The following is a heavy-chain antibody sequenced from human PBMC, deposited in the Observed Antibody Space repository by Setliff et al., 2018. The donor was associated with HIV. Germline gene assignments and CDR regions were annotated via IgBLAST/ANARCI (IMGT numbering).Heavy chain of an antibody. CDR1: GGSISSGGYY. D-gene: IGHD6-19*01. CDR3: ASRAVAAFDY. V-gene: IGHV4-31*03. CDR2: IYYSGST. J-gene: IGHJ4*02. Sequence: SETLSLTCTVFGGSISSGGYYWSWIRQHPGKGLEWIGYIYYSGSTYYNPYLKSRLTISLDTSKNQFSLKLSSVTAADTAVYYCASRAVAAFDYWGRGTLVTV.